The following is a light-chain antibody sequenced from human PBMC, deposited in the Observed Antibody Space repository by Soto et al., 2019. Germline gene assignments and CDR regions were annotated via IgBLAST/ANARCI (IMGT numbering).Light chain of an antibody. Sequence: ILLTQSPATLSVSPGERVTLSCRASQSVDINLAWYQQKPGQAPRLLIYGASTRATDMSGTFSGSGSGTDFTLTISRLGPEDFAVYYCQQYASSPPGITFGQGTRLEIK. CDR3: QQYASSPPGIT. CDR2: GAS. V-gene: IGKV3-20*01. J-gene: IGKJ5*01. CDR1: QSVDIN.